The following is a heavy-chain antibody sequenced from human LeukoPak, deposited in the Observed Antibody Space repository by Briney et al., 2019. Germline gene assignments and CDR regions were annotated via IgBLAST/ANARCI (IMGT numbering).Heavy chain of an antibody. D-gene: IGHD3-10*01. Sequence: SETLSLTCAVYGGSFSGYYWSWIRQPPGKGLEWIGEINHSGSTNYNPSLKSRVTISVDTSKNQFSLKLSSVTAADTAVYYCASTQGDSWGQGTLVTVSS. CDR1: GGSFSGYY. J-gene: IGHJ5*02. CDR3: ASTQGDS. V-gene: IGHV4-34*01. CDR2: INHSGST.